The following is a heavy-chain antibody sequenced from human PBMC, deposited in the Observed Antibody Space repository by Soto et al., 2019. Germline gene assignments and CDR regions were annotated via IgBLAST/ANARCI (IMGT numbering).Heavy chain of an antibody. J-gene: IGHJ6*02. CDR3: AKDQETSVRNYYGMDV. CDR1: GFTFSSYG. CDR2: ISYDGSNK. Sequence: QVQLVESGGGVVQPGRSLRLSCATSGFTFSSYGMHWVRQARGKGLEWVAVISYDGSNKYYADSVKGRFTISRDISKNTVYLQMNSLRAEDTAVYYCAKDQETSVRNYYGMDVWGQGTTVTVSS. V-gene: IGHV3-30*18.